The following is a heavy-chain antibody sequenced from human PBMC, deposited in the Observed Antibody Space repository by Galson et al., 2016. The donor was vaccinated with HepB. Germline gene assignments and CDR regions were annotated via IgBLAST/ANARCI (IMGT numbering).Heavy chain of an antibody. CDR2: ITGXVNVL. J-gene: IGHJ4*02. CDR1: GFTFGDSY. CDR3: ARCHDEV. Sequence: SLRLSCAASGFTFGDSYMSWIRQAPGKGLEWISCITGXVNVLFYADSEKGRFTISRDNARHSLYLHLNSLLAAATAVYYGARCHDEVWGQGTRVTVSS. V-gene: IGHV3-11*01.